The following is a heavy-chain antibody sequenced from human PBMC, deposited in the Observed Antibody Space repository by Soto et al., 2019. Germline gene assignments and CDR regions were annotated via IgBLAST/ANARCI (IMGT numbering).Heavy chain of an antibody. V-gene: IGHV3-33*01. J-gene: IGHJ4*02. CDR2: IWHDGSNK. CDR3: ARDGGIVGAINFDY. CDR1: GFTFSSYG. Sequence: GGSLRLSCAASGFTFSSYGMHWVRQAPGKGLEWVAVIWHDGSNKYYADSVKGRFTISRDNSKNTLYLQMNSLRAEDTAVYYCARDGGIVGAINFDYWGQGTLVTVSS. D-gene: IGHD1-26*01.